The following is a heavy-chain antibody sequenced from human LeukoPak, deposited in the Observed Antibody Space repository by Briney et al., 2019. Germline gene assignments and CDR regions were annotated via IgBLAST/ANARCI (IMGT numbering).Heavy chain of an antibody. CDR3: AKMVGSSGYYIYYLDY. CDR2: ISGGGGST. CDR1: GFTFDSYA. J-gene: IGHJ4*02. D-gene: IGHD3-22*01. V-gene: IGHV3-23*01. Sequence: GGSLRLSCAASGFTFDSYAMSWVRQAPGKGLEWVSVISGGGGSTYYADSVKGRFTISRDNSKNTLYLQTNSLRAEDTAVYYCAKMVGSSGYYIYYLDYWGQGTLVTVSS.